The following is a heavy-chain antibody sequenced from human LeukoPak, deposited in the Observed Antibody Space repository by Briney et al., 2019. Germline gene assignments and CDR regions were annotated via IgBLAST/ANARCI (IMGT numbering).Heavy chain of an antibody. V-gene: IGHV1-2*02. J-gene: IGHJ4*02. CDR2: INPNSGGT. Sequence: ASVKVSCKASGYTFTDFYIHWVRQAPGQGLGWMGWINPNSGGTNYAQRFQGRVTMTRDTSISTAYMEVSRLRSDDTAIYYCANTLRLGELSLTPFDNWGQGTLVTVSS. CDR3: ANTLRLGELSLTPFDN. CDR1: GYTFTDFY. D-gene: IGHD3-16*02.